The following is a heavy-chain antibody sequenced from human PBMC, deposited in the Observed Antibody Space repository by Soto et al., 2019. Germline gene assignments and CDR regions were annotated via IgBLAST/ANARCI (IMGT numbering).Heavy chain of an antibody. Sequence: SETLSLTCNVSGGSIYTYYWTWIRHSPGKGLEWIGCISDGGRNNYNPSLKKRVTNSVDTSKKQASLKLSSVSAADTAIYFCAGYCCSSICPEDHYFGLEVWGPGTTVTVSS. CDR1: GGSIYTYY. CDR2: ISDGGRN. CDR3: AGYCCSSICPEDHYFGLEV. J-gene: IGHJ6*02. D-gene: IGHD2-2*01. V-gene: IGHV4-59*01.